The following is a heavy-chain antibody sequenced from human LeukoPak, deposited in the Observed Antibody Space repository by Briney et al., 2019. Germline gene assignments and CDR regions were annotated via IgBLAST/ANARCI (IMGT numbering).Heavy chain of an antibody. CDR2: KNPNSGNS. CDR1: GYTFTNYD. Sequence: ASVKVSCKXSGYTFTNYDINWVRQSTGQGLEWMGYKNPNSGNSAYAQKFQGRVTITTDASITTAYMELGGLRSEDTALYYCAREGLDYWGQGTLVTVSS. V-gene: IGHV1-8*01. J-gene: IGHJ4*02. CDR3: AREGLDY.